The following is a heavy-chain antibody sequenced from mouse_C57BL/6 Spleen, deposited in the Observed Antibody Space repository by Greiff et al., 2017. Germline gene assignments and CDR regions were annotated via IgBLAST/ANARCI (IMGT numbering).Heavy chain of an antibody. CDR3: ARARNWDWYFDV. CDR2: ISYSGST. Sequence: EVQLQESGPGMVKPSQSLSLTCTVTGYSITSGYDWHWIRHFPGNKLEWMGYISYSGSTNYNPSLKSRISITHDTSKNHFFLKLNSVTTEDTATXYCARARNWDWYFDVWGTGTTVTVSS. D-gene: IGHD4-1*01. CDR1: GYSITSGYD. J-gene: IGHJ1*03. V-gene: IGHV3-1*01.